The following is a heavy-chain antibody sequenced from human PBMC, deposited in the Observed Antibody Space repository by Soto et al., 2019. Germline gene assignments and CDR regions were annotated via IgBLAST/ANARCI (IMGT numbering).Heavy chain of an antibody. D-gene: IGHD5-12*01. CDR3: ARQRGSRDGYNCYDY. J-gene: IGHJ4*02. V-gene: IGHV4-39*01. CDR2: IYYSGST. CDR1: GGSISSSSYY. Sequence: SETLSLTCTVSGGSISSSSYYWGWIRQPPGKGLEWIGSIYYSGSTYYNPSLKSRVTISVDTSKNQFSLKLSSVTAADTAVYYCARQRGSRDGYNCYDYWGQGTLVTSPQ.